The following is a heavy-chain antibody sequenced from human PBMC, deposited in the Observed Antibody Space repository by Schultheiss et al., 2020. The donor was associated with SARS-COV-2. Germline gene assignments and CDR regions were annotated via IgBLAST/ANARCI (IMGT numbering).Heavy chain of an antibody. CDR1: GFTFSSYS. V-gene: IGHV3-NL1*01. Sequence: GESLKISCAASGFTFSSYSMNWVRQAPGKGLEWVSVIYSGGSTYYADSVKGRFTISRDNSKNTLYLQMNSLRAEDTAVYYCAKGQGLWYYYYCGMDVWGQGTTVTVSS. CDR2: IYSGGST. J-gene: IGHJ6*02. CDR3: AKGQGLWYYYYCGMDV. D-gene: IGHD3-16*01.